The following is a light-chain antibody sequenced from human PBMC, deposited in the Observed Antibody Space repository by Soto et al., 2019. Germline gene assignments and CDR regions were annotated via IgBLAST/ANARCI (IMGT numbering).Light chain of an antibody. CDR1: QGFXSY. V-gene: IGKV3-15*01. J-gene: IGKJ5*01. CDR2: GAS. CDR3: QQYNNWPIT. Sequence: EIVMTQCPATLSVSPGERVTLSCWPSQGFXSYLVWFQQQPSEAPRVLTYGASTMATGLPTRLSGSGSGTEVTLTISSLQSEDVAVYYCQQYNNWPITFGQGTRLEI.